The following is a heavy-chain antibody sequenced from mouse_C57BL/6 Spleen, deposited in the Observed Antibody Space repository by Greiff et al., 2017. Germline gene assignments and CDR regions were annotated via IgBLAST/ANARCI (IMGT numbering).Heavy chain of an antibody. J-gene: IGHJ3*01. CDR1: GFSLTSYA. CDR3: ARDYYGSSPFAY. CDR2: IWTGGGT. V-gene: IGHV2-9-1*01. D-gene: IGHD1-1*01. Sequence: VMLVESGPGLVAPSQSLSITCTVSGFSLTSYAISWVRQPPGKGLEWLGVIWTGGGTNYNSALKSRLSISKDNSKSQVSLKMNSLQTDDTARYYCARDYYGSSPFAYWGQGTLVTVSA.